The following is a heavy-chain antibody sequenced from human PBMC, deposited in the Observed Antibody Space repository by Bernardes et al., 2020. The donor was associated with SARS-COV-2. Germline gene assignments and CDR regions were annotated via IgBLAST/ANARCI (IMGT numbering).Heavy chain of an antibody. J-gene: IGHJ3*01. Sequence: GGSLRLSRAASGFTFSSYVMSWFRQAPGKGLEWFSAVNSAGTTYYADSVRGRFTAARDNSKNTLYLQMSSLRSEDTAVYYCARVVSGPNVGADAFAVWGRGTTVTVSS. V-gene: IGHV3-23*05. CDR1: GFTFSSYV. CDR2: VNSAGTT. D-gene: IGHD6-19*01. CDR3: ARVVSGPNVGADAFAV.